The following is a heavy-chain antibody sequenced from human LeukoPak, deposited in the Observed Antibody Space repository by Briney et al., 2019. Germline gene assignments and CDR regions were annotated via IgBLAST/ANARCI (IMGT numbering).Heavy chain of an antibody. CDR3: ARVRRDDSGGYYYYYYYMDV. D-gene: IGHD3-22*01. Sequence: GGSLRLSCAASGFTFSTYAMSWIRQAPGKGLEWVSYISSSGSTIYYADSVKGRFTISRDNAKNSLYLQMNSLRAEDTAVYYCARVRRDDSGGYYYYYYYMDVWGKGTTVTVSS. CDR1: GFTFSTYA. J-gene: IGHJ6*03. CDR2: ISSSGSTI. V-gene: IGHV3-11*04.